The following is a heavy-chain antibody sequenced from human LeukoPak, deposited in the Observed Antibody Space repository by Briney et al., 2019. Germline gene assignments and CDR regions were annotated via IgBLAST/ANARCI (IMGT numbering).Heavy chain of an antibody. CDR3: ARDLIARDNTFDI. V-gene: IGHV3-21*01. CDR2: ISSSSSYI. J-gene: IGHJ3*02. CDR1: GFTFSSYS. D-gene: IGHD1-1*01. Sequence: GGSLRLSCAASGFTFSSYSMNWVRQAPGKGLEWVSSISSSSSYIYYADSVKGRFTISRDNAKNSLYLQMNSLRAEDTAVYYCARDLIARDNTFDIWGQGTMVTVSS.